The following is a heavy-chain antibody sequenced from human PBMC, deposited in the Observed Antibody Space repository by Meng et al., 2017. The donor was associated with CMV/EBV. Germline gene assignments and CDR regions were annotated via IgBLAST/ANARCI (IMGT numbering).Heavy chain of an antibody. CDR1: GFTFSSYG. CDR2: IWYDGSNK. Sequence: GGSLRLSCAASGFTFSSYGMHWVRQAPGKGLEWVAVIWYDGSNKYYADSVKGRFTISRDNAKNTLYLQMNSLRAEDTAVYYCARDRPWEPLDYWGQGTLVTV. D-gene: IGHD1-26*01. J-gene: IGHJ4*02. V-gene: IGHV3-33*01. CDR3: ARDRPWEPLDY.